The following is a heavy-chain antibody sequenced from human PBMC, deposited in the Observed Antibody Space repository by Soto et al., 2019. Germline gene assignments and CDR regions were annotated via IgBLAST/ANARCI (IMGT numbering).Heavy chain of an antibody. CDR1: GFTFSYYT. CDR3: AGPVTAPTHYDCYEMDV. Sequence: EVQLLESGGGLVQPGGSLRLSCVASGFTFSYYTMSWVHQAPGKGLEWVSGISNSGDTIYYADSVKGRFTISRDNFKNRLYRQTTSVGAGDTAVYYCAGPVTAPTHYDCYEMDVWGQGTAVTVPS. CDR2: ISNSGDTI. V-gene: IGHV3-23*01. J-gene: IGHJ6*02. D-gene: IGHD2-2*01.